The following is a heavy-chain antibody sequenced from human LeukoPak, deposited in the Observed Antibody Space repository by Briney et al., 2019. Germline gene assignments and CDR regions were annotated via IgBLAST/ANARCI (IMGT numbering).Heavy chain of an antibody. Sequence: GRSLRLSCAASGFTFSSYGMHWVRQAPGKGLEWVAVIWYDGSNKYYADSVKGRFTISRDNSKNTQFLQMNSLRAEDTAVYYCAKDRGAATVRYYFDYWGQGTLVTVSS. V-gene: IGHV3-33*06. CDR1: GFTFSSYG. D-gene: IGHD1-26*01. J-gene: IGHJ4*02. CDR3: AKDRGAATVRYYFDY. CDR2: IWYDGSNK.